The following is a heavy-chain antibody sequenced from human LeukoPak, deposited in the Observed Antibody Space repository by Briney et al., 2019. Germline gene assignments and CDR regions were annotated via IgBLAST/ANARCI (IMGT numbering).Heavy chain of an antibody. CDR2: IRSKANSHAT. D-gene: IGHD5-24*01. CDR1: GFTFSNAS. V-gene: IGHV3-73*01. CDR3: TRGSEMATILGAFDI. J-gene: IGHJ3*02. Sequence: GGSLRLSCAASGFTFSNASMSWVRQASGKGLEWVGRIRSKANSHATAYAASVKGRFTISRDDSKNTAYLQMNSLKTEDTAVYYCTRGSEMATILGAFDIWGQGTMVTVSS.